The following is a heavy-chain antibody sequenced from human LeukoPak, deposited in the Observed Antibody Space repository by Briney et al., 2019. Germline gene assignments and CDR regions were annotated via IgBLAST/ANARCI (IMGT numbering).Heavy chain of an antibody. CDR3: AKDRDSSSWSSFDY. V-gene: IGHV3-30*02. J-gene: IGHJ4*02. CDR2: IRYDGSLK. Sequence: GGSLRLSCAASGFAFSSCGMHWVRQAPGKGLEWVAFIRYDGSLKYFADSVEGRFTISRDNSKNTLYLQMNSLRAEDTAVYYCAKDRDSSSWSSFDYWGQGTLVTVSS. D-gene: IGHD6-13*01. CDR1: GFAFSSCG.